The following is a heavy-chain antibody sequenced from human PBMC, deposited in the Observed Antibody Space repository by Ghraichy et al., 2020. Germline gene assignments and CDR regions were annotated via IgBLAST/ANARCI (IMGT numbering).Heavy chain of an antibody. CDR3: ARRPAAMGYYYYYYGMDV. V-gene: IGHV4-34*01. J-gene: IGHJ6*02. CDR1: GGSFSGYY. D-gene: IGHD2-2*01. Sequence: SETLSLTCAVYGGSFSGYYWSWIRQPPGQGLEWIGEINHSGSTNYNPSLKSRVTISVDTSKNQFSLKLSTVTAADTAGYYCARRPAAMGYYYYYYGMDVWGQGTTVTVSS. CDR2: INHSGST.